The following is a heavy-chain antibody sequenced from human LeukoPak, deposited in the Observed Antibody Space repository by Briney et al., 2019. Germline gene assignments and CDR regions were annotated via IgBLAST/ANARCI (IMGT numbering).Heavy chain of an antibody. CDR2: ISSSSSYI. J-gene: IGHJ4*02. D-gene: IGHD3-3*01. Sequence: GGSLRLSCAASGFTFSSYSMNWVRQAPGKGLEWVSSISSSSSYIYYADSVKVRFTISRDNAKNSLYLQMNSLRAEDTAVYYCARDHRYDFWSGYYTYWGQGTLVTVSS. CDR1: GFTFSSYS. CDR3: ARDHRYDFWSGYYTY. V-gene: IGHV3-21*01.